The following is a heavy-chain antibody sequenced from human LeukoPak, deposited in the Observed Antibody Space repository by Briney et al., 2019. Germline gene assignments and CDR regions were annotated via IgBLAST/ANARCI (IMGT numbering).Heavy chain of an antibody. CDR1: GGSFSGYY. J-gene: IGHJ4*02. CDR3: ARAEYPRRRVFDY. V-gene: IGHV4-34*01. Sequence: PSETLSLTCAVYGGSFSGYYWSWIRQPPGKGLGWIGEINHSGSTNYNPSLKSRVTISVDTSKNQFSLKLSSVTAADTAVYYCARAEYPRRRVFDYWGQGTLVTVSS. D-gene: IGHD2-2*02. CDR2: INHSGST.